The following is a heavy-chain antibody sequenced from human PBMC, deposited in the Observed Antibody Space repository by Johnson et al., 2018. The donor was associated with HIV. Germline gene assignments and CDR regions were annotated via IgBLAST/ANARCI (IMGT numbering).Heavy chain of an antibody. CDR3: AREGRGVAARLSGHGSFDI. CDR2: ISYAGSII. V-gene: IGHV3-30*04. Sequence: QVQLVESGGGVVQPGRSLRLSCAASGFTFSSYAMHWVRQAPGKGLEWVAVISYAGSIISYADSVKGRFTISRDNAKNSLFLQMNSLRTEDTAVYYCAREGRGVAARLSGHGSFDIWGQGTMVTVSS. D-gene: IGHD6-13*01. J-gene: IGHJ3*02. CDR1: GFTFSSYA.